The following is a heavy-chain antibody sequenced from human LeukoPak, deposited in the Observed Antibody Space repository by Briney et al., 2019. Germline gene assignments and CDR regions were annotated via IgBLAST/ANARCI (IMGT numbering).Heavy chain of an antibody. D-gene: IGHD1-14*01. J-gene: IGHJ3*02. V-gene: IGHV4-39*01. CDR2: IYYSGTT. Sequence: GSLRLPCAASGFTLSSYEMNWVRQAPGKGLEWIGSIYYSGTTYYNPSLKSRVTISVDTSKKQFSLKLRSVTAADTAVYYCARHEWGITNAFDIWGQGTMVTVSS. CDR3: ARHEWGITNAFDI. CDR1: GFTLSSYE.